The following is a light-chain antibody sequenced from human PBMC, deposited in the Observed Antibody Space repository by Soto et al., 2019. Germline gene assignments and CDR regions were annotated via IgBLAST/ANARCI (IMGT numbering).Light chain of an antibody. Sequence: QSVLTQPPSASGTPGQRVTIPCSGSSSNMGSNTVNWYQQLPRTAPKLLIYSDNQRPSGVPDRFSGSKSGTSASLAITGLQSDDEADYYCAAWDGSLNHILFGGGTKLTVL. V-gene: IGLV1-44*01. CDR1: SSNMGSNT. J-gene: IGLJ2*01. CDR2: SDN. CDR3: AAWDGSLNHIL.